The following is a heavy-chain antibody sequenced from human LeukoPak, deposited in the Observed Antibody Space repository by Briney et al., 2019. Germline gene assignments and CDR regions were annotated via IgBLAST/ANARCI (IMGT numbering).Heavy chain of an antibody. D-gene: IGHD3-22*01. J-gene: IGHJ4*02. V-gene: IGHV1-8*01. CDR3: ARGPYYYDSSGYYYVGY. CDR1: GYTFTSYD. CDR2: MNPNSGNT. Sequence: GASVKVSCKASGYTFTSYDINWVRQATGQGLEWMGWMNPNSGNTGYAQKFQGRVTMTRNTSISTAYMELSSLRSEDTAVYYSARGPYYYDSSGYYYVGYWGQGTLVTVSS.